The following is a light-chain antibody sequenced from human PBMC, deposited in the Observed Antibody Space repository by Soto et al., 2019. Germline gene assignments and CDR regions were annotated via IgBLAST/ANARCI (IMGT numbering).Light chain of an antibody. Sequence: EIVLTQSPGTLSLSPGERATLSCGASQSVSSTYIAWYQQKPGQAPRLVIYGTSSRATGIPDRFSGSGSGTDFILTISRLEPEDFAVYYCQQYGGSPPNTFGQGTKLEIK. CDR3: QQYGGSPPNT. J-gene: IGKJ2*01. CDR2: GTS. V-gene: IGKV3-20*01. CDR1: QSVSSTY.